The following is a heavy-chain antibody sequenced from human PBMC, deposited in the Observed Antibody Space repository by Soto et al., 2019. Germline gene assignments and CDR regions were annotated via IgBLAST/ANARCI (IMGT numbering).Heavy chain of an antibody. D-gene: IGHD3-22*01. CDR1: GGTFSSYA. J-gene: IGHJ1*01. V-gene: IGHV1-69*01. CDR3: ARYWYYYDSSGYCAEYFQH. Sequence: QVQLVQSGAEVKKPGSSVKVSCKASGGTFSSYAISWVRQAPGQGLEWMGGIIPIFGTANYAQKFQGRVTITADESTSTAYIALSSLRSEDTAVYYCARYWYYYDSSGYCAEYFQHWGQGNLVTVSS. CDR2: IIPIFGTA.